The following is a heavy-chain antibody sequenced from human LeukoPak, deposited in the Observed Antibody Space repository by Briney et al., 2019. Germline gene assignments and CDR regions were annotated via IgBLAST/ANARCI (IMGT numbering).Heavy chain of an antibody. J-gene: IGHJ4*02. V-gene: IGHV3-53*01. CDR3: ARRAGDYSHPYDY. Sequence: PGGSLRLSCTVSGFTVSSNPMSWVRQAPGKGLEWVSFIYSGGSTQYSDSVKGRFTISRDNSKNTLYLQMNSLRAEDTAVYYCARRAGDYSHPYDYWGQGTLVTVSS. D-gene: IGHD3-22*01. CDR1: GFTVSSNP. CDR2: IYSGGST.